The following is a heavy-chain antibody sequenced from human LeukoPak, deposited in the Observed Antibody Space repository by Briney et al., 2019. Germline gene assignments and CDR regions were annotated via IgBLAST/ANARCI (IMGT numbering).Heavy chain of an antibody. J-gene: IGHJ4*02. CDR2: TRYDGSNK. CDR3: AKERNYYDSSGYYSVAGGPDY. V-gene: IGHV3-30*02. CDR1: GFTFSSYG. Sequence: SGGSLRLSCAASGFTFSSYGMHWVRQAPGKGLEWVAFTRYDGSNKYYADSVKGRFTISRDNSKNTLYLQMNSLRAEDTAVYYCAKERNYYDSSGYYSVAGGPDYWGQGTLVTVSS. D-gene: IGHD3-22*01.